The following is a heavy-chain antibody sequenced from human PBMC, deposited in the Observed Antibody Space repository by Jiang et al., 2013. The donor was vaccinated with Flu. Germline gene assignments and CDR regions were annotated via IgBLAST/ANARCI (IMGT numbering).Heavy chain of an antibody. V-gene: IGHV3-66*02. Sequence: GGLVQPGGSLRLSCAASGFTVSNNYMTWVRQAPGKGLEWVSVIYSGGDSYYADSVKGRFTISRDISKNTLYLQMNSLGAEDTAVYYCARLPMKFQLLPSDNWGRGTLVTVSS. D-gene: IGHD2-2*01. CDR3: ARLPMKFQLLPSDN. CDR1: GFTVSNNY. J-gene: IGHJ4*02. CDR2: IYSGGDS.